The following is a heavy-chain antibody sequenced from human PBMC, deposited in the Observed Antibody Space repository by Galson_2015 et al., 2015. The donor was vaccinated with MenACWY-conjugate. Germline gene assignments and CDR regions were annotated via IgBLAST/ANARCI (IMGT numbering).Heavy chain of an antibody. CDR3: ARSYVPGSDRKNYCMDV. CDR1: GFTFSSYW. Sequence: SLRLSCAASGFTFSSYWMHWVRHAPGKGLVWVSRVNSDGSGTGYADSVKGRFTISRDNAKNMLFLQMNSLKGEDTAVYYCARSYVPGSDRKNYCMDVWGRGTTVTVSS. CDR2: VNSDGSGT. V-gene: IGHV3-74*01. J-gene: IGHJ6*03. D-gene: IGHD3-16*01.